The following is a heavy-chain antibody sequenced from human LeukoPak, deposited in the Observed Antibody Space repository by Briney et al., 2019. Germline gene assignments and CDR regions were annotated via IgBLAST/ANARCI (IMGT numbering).Heavy chain of an antibody. CDR1: GFTFSSYS. D-gene: IGHD2-8*01. CDR3: ARDTKDY. CDR2: ISTTGDRI. V-gene: IGHV3-48*04. Sequence: GGSLRLSCAASGFTFSSYSMNWVRQAPGKGLEWISYISTTGDRIQYADSVKGRFTISRDNAKNSLYLQMNSLRAEDTAVYYCARDTKDYWGQGTLVTVSS. J-gene: IGHJ4*02.